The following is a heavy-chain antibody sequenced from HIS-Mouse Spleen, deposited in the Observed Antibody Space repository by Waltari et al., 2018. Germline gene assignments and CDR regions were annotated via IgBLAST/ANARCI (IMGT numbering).Heavy chain of an antibody. CDR2: ISSSSSTI. V-gene: IGHV3-48*01. CDR3: ARDLGNWFDP. J-gene: IGHJ5*02. Sequence: VQRGESGGGLVEPGGSLSLSCAASGFTFRVLTMRWVRQAPGKGLEWVSYISSSSSTIYYADSVKGRFTISRDNAKNSLYLQMNSLRAEDTAVYYCARDLGNWFDPWGQGTLVTVSS. CDR1: GFTFRVLT.